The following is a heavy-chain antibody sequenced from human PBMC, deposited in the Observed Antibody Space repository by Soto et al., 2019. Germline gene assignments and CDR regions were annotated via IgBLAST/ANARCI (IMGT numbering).Heavy chain of an antibody. D-gene: IGHD3-3*01. CDR3: AKEHDFWRDPGYFDY. Sequence: EVQLLESGGGLVQPGESLRLSCAASGFTFSSYATSWVRQAPGKGLEWVSSISGSGDSIYYADSVKGRFTISRDNTKNTLYLQMNSLRAEDTAIYYCAKEHDFWRDPGYFDYWGQGTLVTVSS. CDR2: ISGSGDSI. J-gene: IGHJ4*02. V-gene: IGHV3-23*01. CDR1: GFTFSSYA.